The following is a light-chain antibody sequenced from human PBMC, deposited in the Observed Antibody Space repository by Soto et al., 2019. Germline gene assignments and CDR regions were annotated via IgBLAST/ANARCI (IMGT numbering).Light chain of an antibody. Sequence: QSVLTQPPSASGNPGQRVTISCSGSSSNIGSNYVYWYQQLPGTAPKLLISVNNQRPSGVPDRFSGSKSGTSASLAISGLRSEDEADYYCAPWDDSLSGRVFGGGTKLTVL. CDR1: SSNIGSNY. CDR2: VNN. CDR3: APWDDSLSGRV. J-gene: IGLJ3*02. V-gene: IGLV1-47*01.